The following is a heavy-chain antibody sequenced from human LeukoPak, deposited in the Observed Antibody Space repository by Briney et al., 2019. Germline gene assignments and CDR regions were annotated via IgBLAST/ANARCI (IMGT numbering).Heavy chain of an antibody. CDR3: ARGKRGYSSSWYDY. D-gene: IGHD6-13*01. V-gene: IGHV3-11*06. CDR2: ISSSSSYI. CDR1: GFIFSDYY. Sequence: GGSLRLSCPASGFIFSDYYMSWIRQAPGKGLEWVSYISSSSSYINYADSVKGRFTISRDNAKNSLYLQMNSLRAEDTAVYYCARGKRGYSSSWYDYWGQGTLVTVSS. J-gene: IGHJ4*02.